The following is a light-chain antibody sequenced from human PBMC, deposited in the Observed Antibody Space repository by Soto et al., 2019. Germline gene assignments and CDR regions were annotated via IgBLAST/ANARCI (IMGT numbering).Light chain of an antibody. CDR3: QKYNSAPRT. Sequence: DIQMTQSPSSLSASVGDRVTIACRASQSISNYLNWYQQKPGKAPKLLIYAASSLQSGVPSRFSGSGSGTDFSLTISSLQPEDFATYYCQKYNSAPRTFGQGTKVDIK. CDR2: AAS. J-gene: IGKJ1*01. V-gene: IGKV1-39*01. CDR1: QSISNY.